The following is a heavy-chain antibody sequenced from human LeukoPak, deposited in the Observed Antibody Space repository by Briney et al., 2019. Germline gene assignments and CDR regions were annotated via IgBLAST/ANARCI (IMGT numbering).Heavy chain of an antibody. V-gene: IGHV3-74*01. J-gene: IGHJ6*03. Sequence: GGSLRLSCAASGFTFSSYWMHWVRQAPGKGLVWVSRINSDGSSTSYADSVKGRFTISRDNAKNTLYLQMNSLRAEDTAVYYCARDFGRGYSYGYYYYYMDVWGKGTTVTVSS. CDR1: GFTFSSYW. CDR3: ARDFGRGYSYGYYYYYMDV. D-gene: IGHD5-18*01. CDR2: INSDGSST.